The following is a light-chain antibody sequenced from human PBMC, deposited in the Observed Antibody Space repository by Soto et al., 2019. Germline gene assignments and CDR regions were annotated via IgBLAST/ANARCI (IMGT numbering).Light chain of an antibody. CDR2: ATS. V-gene: IGKV3-20*01. J-gene: IGKJ1*01. Sequence: IVLTQSPATLSVSPGDEAIISCRASQSVTSDSLGWYQHKPGQAPRLLIYATSKKATGVPARFGGSGTGTDFTLSVNTVEPEDFAVYYCQHYDIATRTFGQGTTLEVK. CDR1: QSVTSDS. CDR3: QHYDIATRT.